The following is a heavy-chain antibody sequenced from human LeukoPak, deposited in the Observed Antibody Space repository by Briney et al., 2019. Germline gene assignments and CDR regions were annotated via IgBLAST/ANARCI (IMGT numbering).Heavy chain of an antibody. CDR2: IYTSGST. V-gene: IGHV4-61*02. D-gene: IGHD3-10*01. CDR1: GGSISSGSYY. Sequence: SETLSLTCTVSGGSISSGSYYWSWIRQPPGKGLEWIGRIYTSGSTNYNPSLKSRVTISVDTSKNQFSLKLSSVTAADTAVYYCASDVFASGNIDYWGQGTLVTVSS. J-gene: IGHJ4*02. CDR3: ASDVFASGNIDY.